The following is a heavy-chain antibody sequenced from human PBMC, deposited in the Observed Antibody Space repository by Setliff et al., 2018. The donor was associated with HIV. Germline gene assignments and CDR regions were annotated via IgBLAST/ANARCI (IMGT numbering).Heavy chain of an antibody. V-gene: IGHV4-31*03. CDR3: ARLRGLNLEPFDY. CDR1: GGSISSGGYY. D-gene: IGHD1-1*01. Sequence: NPSETLSLTCTVSGGSISSGGYYWSWIRQHPGKGLEWIGYIYHSGSTYYNPSLKSRVTISVDTSTNKFSLKLSSVTAADTAVYYCARLRGLNLEPFDYWGQGTLVTVSS. CDR2: IYHSGST. J-gene: IGHJ4*02.